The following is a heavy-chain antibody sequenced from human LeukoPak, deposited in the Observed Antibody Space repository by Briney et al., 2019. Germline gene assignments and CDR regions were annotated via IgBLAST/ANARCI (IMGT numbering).Heavy chain of an antibody. CDR2: INHSGST. D-gene: IGHD3-10*01. V-gene: IGHV4-34*01. CDR1: GGSFSGYY. J-gene: IGHJ3*02. CDR3: ARGHVVRGVIPCDAFDI. Sequence: PSETLSLTCAVYGGSFSGYYWSWIRQPPGKGLEWIGEINHSGSTNYNPSLTSRVTISVDTSKNQFSLKLSSVTAADTAVYYCARGHVVRGVIPCDAFDIWGQGTMVTASS.